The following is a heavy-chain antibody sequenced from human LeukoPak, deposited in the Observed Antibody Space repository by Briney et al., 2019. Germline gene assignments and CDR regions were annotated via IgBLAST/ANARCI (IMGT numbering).Heavy chain of an antibody. CDR1: GVTVSSSY. CDR3: ARDPSPFYGDYGY. J-gene: IGHJ4*02. D-gene: IGHD4-17*01. Sequence: GGSLRLSCAASGVTVSSSYMSWVRRAPGKGLKWVSIMYSGGATDYADSVKGRFTISRDNSKNTLYLQMNSLRAEDTAVYYCARDPSPFYGDYGYWGQGTLVIVSS. V-gene: IGHV3-66*01. CDR2: MYSGGAT.